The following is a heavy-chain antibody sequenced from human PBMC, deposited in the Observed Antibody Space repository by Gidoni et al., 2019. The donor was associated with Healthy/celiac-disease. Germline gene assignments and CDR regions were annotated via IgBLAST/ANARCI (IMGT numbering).Heavy chain of an antibody. J-gene: IGHJ4*02. D-gene: IGHD5-18*01. Sequence: QVQLVESGGGLVKPGGSLRLSCAASGFTFSDYYMSWIRQAPGKGLEWVSYISSSSSYTNYADSVKGRFTISRDNAKNSLYLQMNSLRAEDTAVYYCARDPQAGTAMVDYWGQGTLVTVSS. CDR1: GFTFSDYY. CDR3: ARDPQAGTAMVDY. V-gene: IGHV3-11*06. CDR2: ISSSSSYT.